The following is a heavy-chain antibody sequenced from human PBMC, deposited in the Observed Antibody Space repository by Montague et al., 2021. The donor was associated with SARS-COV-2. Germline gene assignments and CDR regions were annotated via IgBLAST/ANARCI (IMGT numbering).Heavy chain of an antibody. V-gene: IGHV6-1*01. CDR1: GDSVSSNSVA. CDR2: TYYRSKWYS. CDR3: VRYSGWFYFDL. J-gene: IGHJ4*02. Sequence: CAISGDSVSSNSVAWGWIRQSPSRGLAWLGRTYYRSKWYSDYAPSVRGRLTVNPDASKNEFSLELNYVTPEDTAVYYCVRYSGWFYFDLWGQGTLVTVSS. D-gene: IGHD6-19*01.